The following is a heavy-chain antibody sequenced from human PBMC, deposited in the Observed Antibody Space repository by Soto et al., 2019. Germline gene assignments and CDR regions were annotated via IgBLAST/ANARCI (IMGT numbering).Heavy chain of an antibody. J-gene: IGHJ6*02. CDR2: IVVGSGNT. CDR1: GFTFTSSA. CDR3: AADMLSGYYYYYGMDV. V-gene: IGHV1-58*01. Sequence: ASVKVSCKASGFTFTSSAVQWVRQARGQRLEWIGWIVVGSGNTNYAQKFQERVTITRDMFTSTAYMELSSLRSEDTAVYYCAADMLSGYYYYYGMDVWGQGTTVTVSS. D-gene: IGHD3-10*02.